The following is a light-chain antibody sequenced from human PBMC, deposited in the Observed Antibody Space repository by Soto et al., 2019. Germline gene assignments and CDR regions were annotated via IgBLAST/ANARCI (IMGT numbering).Light chain of an antibody. J-gene: IGLJ2*01. CDR1: SSDVGSYNL. CDR3: CSYEGTWHVV. Sequence: QSALTQPASVSGSPGQSITISCTGTSSDVGSYNLVSWYQQHPGKAPNLMIYDVSKRPSGVSNRFSGSKSGNTASLTSSGLQAEDEADYYCCSYEGTWHVVFGGGTKVTVL. CDR2: DVS. V-gene: IGLV2-23*02.